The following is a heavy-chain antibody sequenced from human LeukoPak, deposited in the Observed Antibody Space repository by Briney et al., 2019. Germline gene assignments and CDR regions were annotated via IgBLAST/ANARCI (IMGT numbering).Heavy chain of an antibody. CDR2: IIPILGIA. D-gene: IGHD2-2*01. CDR1: GGTFISYA. CDR3: ARDHPIGDCSSTSCYSLDAFDI. Sequence: SVKVSCKASGGTFISYAISWVRQAPGQGLEWMGRIIPILGIANYAQKFQGRVTITADKSTSTAYMELSSLRSEDTAVYYCARDHPIGDCSSTSCYSLDAFDIWGQGTMVTVSS. V-gene: IGHV1-69*04. J-gene: IGHJ3*02.